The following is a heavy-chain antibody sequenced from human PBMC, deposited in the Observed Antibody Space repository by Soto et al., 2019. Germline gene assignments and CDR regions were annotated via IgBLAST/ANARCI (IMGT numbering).Heavy chain of an antibody. Sequence: GGSLRLSCAASGFTFSSYAMHWVRQAPGKGLEWVAVISYDGSNKYYADSVKGRFTISRDNSKNTLYLQMNSLRAEDTTVYYCARVTVVAGTSGAFDIWGQGTMVTVSS. CDR2: ISYDGSNK. D-gene: IGHD6-19*01. V-gene: IGHV3-30-3*01. CDR3: ARVTVVAGTSGAFDI. J-gene: IGHJ3*02. CDR1: GFTFSSYA.